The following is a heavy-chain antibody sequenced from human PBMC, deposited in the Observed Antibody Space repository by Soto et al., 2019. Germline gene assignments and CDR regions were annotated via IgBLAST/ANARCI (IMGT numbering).Heavy chain of an antibody. V-gene: IGHV3-48*02. CDR2: ISSSSSTI. Sequence: GGSLRLSCAASGFTFSSYSMNWVRQAPGKGLEWVSYISSSSSTIYYADSVKGRFTISRDNAKNSLYLQMNSLRDEDTAVYYCASGVAEPLSGYGGYYGMDVWGQGTTVTVSS. CDR1: GFTFSSYS. D-gene: IGHD5-12*01. CDR3: ASGVAEPLSGYGGYYGMDV. J-gene: IGHJ6*02.